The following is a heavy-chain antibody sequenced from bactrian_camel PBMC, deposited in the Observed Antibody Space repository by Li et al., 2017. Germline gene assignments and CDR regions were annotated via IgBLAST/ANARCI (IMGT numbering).Heavy chain of an antibody. CDR3: VGGGTYYVLNTDY. V-gene: IGHV3S25*01. D-gene: IGHD2*01. CDR1: GFSFSSYW. J-gene: IGHJ4*01. Sequence: QLVESGGGSVQAGGSLRLSCVASGFSFSSYWMHWVRQAPGKGLEWVSHINAGGETTFYADSVKDRFVSSRDNAKNTVYLHMHSLKPEDTAVYYCVGGGTYYVLNTDYWAQGTQVTVSS. CDR2: INAGGETT.